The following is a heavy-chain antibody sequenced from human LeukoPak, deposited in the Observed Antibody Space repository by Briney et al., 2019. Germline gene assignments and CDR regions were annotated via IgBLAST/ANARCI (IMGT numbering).Heavy chain of an antibody. CDR1: GFTFDDYA. J-gene: IGHJ4*02. D-gene: IGHD1-26*01. CDR3: AKGNSGSYYAGYFDY. CDR2: ISWNSGSI. Sequence: GRSLRLSCAASGFTFDDYAMHWVRQAPGKGLEWVSGISWNSGSIGYADSVKGRFTISRDNAKNSLYLQMNSLRAEDMALYYCAKGNSGSYYAGYFDYWGQGTLVTVSS. V-gene: IGHV3-9*03.